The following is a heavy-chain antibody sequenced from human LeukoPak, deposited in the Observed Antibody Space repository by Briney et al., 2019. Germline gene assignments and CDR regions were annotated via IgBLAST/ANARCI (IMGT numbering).Heavy chain of an antibody. V-gene: IGHV4-59*01. CDR2: IYYSGST. CDR3: AGGRDTAMGPFDY. Sequence: KPSETLSLTCTVSGGSISSYYWSWIRQPPGKGLEWIGYIYYSGSTNYTPSLKSRVTISVDTSKNQFSLKLSSVTAADTAVYYCAGGRDTAMGPFDYWGQGTLVTVSS. D-gene: IGHD5-18*01. CDR1: GGSISSYY. J-gene: IGHJ4*02.